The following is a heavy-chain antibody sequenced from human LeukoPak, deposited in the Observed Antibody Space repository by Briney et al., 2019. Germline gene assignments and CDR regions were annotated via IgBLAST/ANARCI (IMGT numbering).Heavy chain of an antibody. V-gene: IGHV5-51*01. CDR1: GYSFTSYW. J-gene: IGHJ4*02. Sequence: GESLKISCKGSGYSFTSYWIGWVRHMPEKGLEWMGIIYPGDSDTRYSPSFQGQVTISADKSTSTAYLQWSSLKASDTAMYYCARYDPIAAAGYFDYWGQGTLVTVSS. CDR2: IYPGDSDT. D-gene: IGHD6-13*01. CDR3: ARYDPIAAAGYFDY.